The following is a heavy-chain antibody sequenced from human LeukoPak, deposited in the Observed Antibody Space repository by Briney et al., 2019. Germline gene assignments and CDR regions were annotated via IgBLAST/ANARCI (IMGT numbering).Heavy chain of an antibody. V-gene: IGHV1-2*02. CDR3: ARDLIRTGYSYGSYDY. J-gene: IGHJ4*02. Sequence: ASVKVSCKASGYTFTGYYMHWVRQAPGQGLERMGWINPNSGGTNYAQKFQGRVTMTRDTSISTAYMELSRLRSDDTVVYYCARDLIRTGYSYGSYDYWGQGTLVTVSS. CDR2: INPNSGGT. CDR1: GYTFTGYY. D-gene: IGHD5-18*01.